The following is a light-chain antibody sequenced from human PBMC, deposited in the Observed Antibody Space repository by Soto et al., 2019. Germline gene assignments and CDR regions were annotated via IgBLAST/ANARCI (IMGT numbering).Light chain of an antibody. Sequence: GDRVTITCQASQDISNYLNWYQQKPGKAPKLLTYDASNLETRVPSRFSGSASGTDFTFTITSLQPEDIATYYCQQFDNLPYTFGQGTKLEIK. V-gene: IGKV1-33*01. J-gene: IGKJ2*01. CDR1: QDISNY. CDR2: DAS. CDR3: QQFDNLPYT.